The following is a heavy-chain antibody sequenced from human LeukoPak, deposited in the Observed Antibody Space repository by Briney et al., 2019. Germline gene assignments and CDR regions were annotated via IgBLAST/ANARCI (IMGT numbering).Heavy chain of an antibody. CDR3: ARDRRDGYNFYYYYYVDV. V-gene: IGHV1-2*02. J-gene: IGHJ6*03. Sequence: ASVKVSCKASGYTFTGYYMHWVRQAPGQGLEWMGWINPNSGGTNYAQKFQGRVTMTRDTSISTAYMELSRLRSDDTAVYYCARDRRDGYNFYYYYYVDVWGKGTTVTISS. CDR1: GYTFTGYY. D-gene: IGHD5-24*01. CDR2: INPNSGGT.